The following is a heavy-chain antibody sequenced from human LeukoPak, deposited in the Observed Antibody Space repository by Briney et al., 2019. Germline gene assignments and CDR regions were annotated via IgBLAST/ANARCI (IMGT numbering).Heavy chain of an antibody. V-gene: IGHV1-2*02. D-gene: IGHD3-22*01. CDR1: GYTFTGYY. CDR3: ARSYDSSGYCLDY. Sequence: ASVKVSCKASGYTFTGYYMHWVRQAPGQGLEWMGWINPNSGGTNYAQKFQGRVTMTRDTSISTAYMELSRLRSDDTAVYYCARSYDSSGYCLDYWGQGTLVTVSS. J-gene: IGHJ4*02. CDR2: INPNSGGT.